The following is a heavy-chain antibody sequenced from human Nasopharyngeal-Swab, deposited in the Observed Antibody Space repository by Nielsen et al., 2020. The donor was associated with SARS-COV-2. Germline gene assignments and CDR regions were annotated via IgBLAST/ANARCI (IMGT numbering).Heavy chain of an antibody. CDR1: GASVSSESSY. J-gene: IGHJ6*02. V-gene: IGHV4-39*07. D-gene: IGHD6-13*01. CDR2: INHSGST. CDR3: ARGGSSSWYYYYYGMDV. Sequence: SETLFLTCTVSGASVSSESSYWSWIRQPPGKGLEWIGEINHSGSTNYNPSLKSRVTISVDTSKNQFSLKLSSVTAADTAVYYCARGGSSSWYYYYYGMDVWGQGTTVTVSS.